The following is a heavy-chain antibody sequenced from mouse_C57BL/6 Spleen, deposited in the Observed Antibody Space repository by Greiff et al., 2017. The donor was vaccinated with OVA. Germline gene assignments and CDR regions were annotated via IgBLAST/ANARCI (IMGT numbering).Heavy chain of an antibody. CDR1: GFNIKNTY. CDR2: IDPANGNT. CDR3: ARNWVGGAMDY. D-gene: IGHD4-1*01. V-gene: IGHV14-3*01. J-gene: IGHJ4*01. Sequence: EVKLMESVAELVRPGASVKLSCTASGFNIKNTYMHWVQPRPEQGLEWIGRIDPANGNTKYAPKFQGKATITADTSSNTAYLQLSSLTSEDTAIDYCARNWVGGAMDYWGQGTSVTVSS.